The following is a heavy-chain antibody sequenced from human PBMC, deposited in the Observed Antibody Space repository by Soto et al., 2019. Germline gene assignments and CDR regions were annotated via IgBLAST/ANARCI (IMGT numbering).Heavy chain of an antibody. Sequence: QVQLVQSGAEVKKPGSSVKVSCKASGGTFSSYAISWVRQAPGQGLEWMGGIIPIFGTANYAQKFQGRVTIPADEATGPRDRERGGWRFEGTAVYYWAREGGLGDHWGQGTLVTVSS. D-gene: IGHD6-19*01. CDR1: GGTFSSYA. CDR3: AREGGLGDH. CDR2: IIPIFGTA. J-gene: IGHJ4*02. V-gene: IGHV1-69*12.